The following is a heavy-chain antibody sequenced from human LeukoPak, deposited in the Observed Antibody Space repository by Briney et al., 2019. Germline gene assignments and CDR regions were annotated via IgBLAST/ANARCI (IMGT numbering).Heavy chain of an antibody. CDR2: IVVGSGNT. D-gene: IGHD1-26*01. CDR1: GFTFTSSA. CDR3: AACYSGSYFGAFDI. V-gene: IGHV1-58*02. J-gene: IGHJ3*02. Sequence: ASVKVSCKASGFTFTSSAMQWVRQARGQRLGWIGWIVVGSGNTNYAQKFQERVTITRDMSTSTAYMELSSLRSEDTAVYYCAACYSGSYFGAFDIWGQGTMVTVSS.